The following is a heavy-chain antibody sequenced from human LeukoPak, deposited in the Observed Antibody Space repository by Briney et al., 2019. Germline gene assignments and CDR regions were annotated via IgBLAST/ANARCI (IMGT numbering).Heavy chain of an antibody. Sequence: SETLSLTCTVSGGSISSYYWSWIRQPPGKGLEWIGHIYYSGSTNYNPSLKSRVTISVDTSKNQFSLKLTSVTAADTAVYYCARTMEGYCSGGSCYQYSYYMDVWGKGTTVTVSS. D-gene: IGHD2-15*01. CDR1: GGSISSYY. V-gene: IGHV4-59*01. J-gene: IGHJ6*03. CDR2: IYYSGST. CDR3: ARTMEGYCSGGSCYQYSYYMDV.